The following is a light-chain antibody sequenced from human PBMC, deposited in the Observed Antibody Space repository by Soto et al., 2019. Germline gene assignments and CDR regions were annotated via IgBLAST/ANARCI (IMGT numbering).Light chain of an antibody. J-gene: IGKJ1*01. CDR2: DAS. CDR1: QSVGSY. Sequence: EIVLTQSAAALSIYPGERATLSCRASQSVGSYLAWYQQKPGQAPRLLIYDASNRATGIPARFSGSESGTDFTLTISSLEPEDFAVYYCQQRSNWPPWTFGQGTKVDIK. V-gene: IGKV3-11*01. CDR3: QQRSNWPPWT.